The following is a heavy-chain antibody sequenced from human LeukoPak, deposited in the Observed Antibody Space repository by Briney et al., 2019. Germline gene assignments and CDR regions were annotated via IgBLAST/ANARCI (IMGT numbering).Heavy chain of an antibody. CDR3: ARDSGYVNPIKSYYYYYGMDV. V-gene: IGHV1-18*01. Sequence: ASVKVSCKASGYSFTSYGISWVRQAPAPGLEWMGWISAYNGNTSYAQKLQGRVTMTTDTSTSKAYMELRSLRSDDTAVYYCARDSGYVNPIKSYYYYYGMDVWGQGTTVTVSS. CDR2: ISAYNGNT. J-gene: IGHJ6*02. CDR1: GYSFTSYG. D-gene: IGHD5-12*01.